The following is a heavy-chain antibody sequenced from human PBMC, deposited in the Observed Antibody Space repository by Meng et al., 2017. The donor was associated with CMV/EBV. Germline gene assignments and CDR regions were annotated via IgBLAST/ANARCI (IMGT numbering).Heavy chain of an antibody. D-gene: IGHD3-3*01. CDR3: ARGAYDFWSGKDDY. Sequence: SETLSLTCAVYGGSFSGYYWSWIRQPPGKGLEWIGEINHSGSTSYNPSLKSRVTISVDTSKNQFSLKLSSVTAADTAVYYCARGAYDFWSGKDDYWGQGTLVTVSS. V-gene: IGHV4-34*01. CDR2: INHSGST. J-gene: IGHJ4*02. CDR1: GGSFSGYY.